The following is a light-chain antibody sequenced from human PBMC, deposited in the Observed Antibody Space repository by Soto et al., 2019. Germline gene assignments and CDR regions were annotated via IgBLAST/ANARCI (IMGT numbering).Light chain of an antibody. CDR3: QQTNLFPRS. Sequence: DIQMSLSNSTLSASEGDCVSITCRASQSVSNWLAWYQQKPGKVPKLLIYAASTLQSGVPSRFSGSGSGTEFTLTISSLQPEDFATYFCQQTNLFPRSFGGGARV. CDR1: QSVSNW. V-gene: IGKV1-12*01. J-gene: IGKJ4*01. CDR2: AAS.